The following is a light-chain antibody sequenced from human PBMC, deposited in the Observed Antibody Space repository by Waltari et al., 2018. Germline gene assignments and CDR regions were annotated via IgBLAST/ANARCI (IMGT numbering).Light chain of an antibody. CDR1: QYVLYSSNNKNY. V-gene: IGKV4-1*01. Sequence: DIVMTQSPDSLAVSLGERATSNCKSSQYVLYSSNNKNYLAWYQQKPGQPPKLLIYWASARESGVPDRFSGSGSGTDFTLTISSLQAEDVAVYYCQQYYSTPRTFGQGTKVEIK. J-gene: IGKJ1*01. CDR3: QQYYSTPRT. CDR2: WAS.